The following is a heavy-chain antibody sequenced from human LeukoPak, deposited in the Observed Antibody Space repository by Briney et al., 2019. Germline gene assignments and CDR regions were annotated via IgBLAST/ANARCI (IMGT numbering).Heavy chain of an antibody. CDR1: GGSISSYY. J-gene: IGHJ2*01. Sequence: SETLSLTCTVSGGSISSYYWSWIRQPPGKGLEWIGYIYYSGSTNYNPSLKSRVTISVDTSKNQFSLKLSSVTAADTAVYYCARVWHYGSGGYYNPYWYFDLWGRGTLVTVSS. CDR2: IYYSGST. V-gene: IGHV4-59*01. D-gene: IGHD3-10*01. CDR3: ARVWHYGSGGYYNPYWYFDL.